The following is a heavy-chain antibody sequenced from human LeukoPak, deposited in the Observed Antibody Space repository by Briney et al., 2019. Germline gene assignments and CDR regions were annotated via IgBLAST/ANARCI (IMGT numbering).Heavy chain of an antibody. CDR1: GGSISSGGYF. Sequence: SETLSLTCTVSGGSISSGGYFWSWIRQHPGKGLEWIGYIHHSGSTYYNPSLKSRLIISLDTSKNQFSLKLNSVTAADTAVYYCANYGSGSYRFDPWGQGTLVTVSS. CDR2: IHHSGST. V-gene: IGHV4-31*03. CDR3: ANYGSGSYRFDP. J-gene: IGHJ5*02. D-gene: IGHD3-10*01.